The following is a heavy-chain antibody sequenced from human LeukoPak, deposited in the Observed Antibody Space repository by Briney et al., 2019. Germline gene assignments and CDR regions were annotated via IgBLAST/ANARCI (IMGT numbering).Heavy chain of an antibody. CDR2: ISAYNGNT. CDR3: ARGALGRYYYYYMDV. D-gene: IGHD7-27*01. CDR1: GYTFTSYG. J-gene: IGHJ6*03. Sequence: ASVKVSCKASGYTFTSYGISWVRQAPGQGLEWMGWISAYNGNTNYAQKLQGRVTMTTDTSTSTAYMELRSLRSEDTAVYYCARGALGRYYYYYMDVWGKGTTVTVSS. V-gene: IGHV1-18*01.